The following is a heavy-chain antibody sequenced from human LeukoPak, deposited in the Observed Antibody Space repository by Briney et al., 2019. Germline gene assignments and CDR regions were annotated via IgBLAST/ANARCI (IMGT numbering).Heavy chain of an antibody. V-gene: IGHV1-46*01. J-gene: IGHJ4*02. CDR1: GYTFTSYY. CDR2: INPSGGST. D-gene: IGHD2-21*02. CDR3: ARADIVVVTGTYFDY. Sequence: GASVKVSCKASGYTFTSYYMHWVRQAPGQGLEWMGIINPSGGSTNYAQKFQGRVTITADESTSTAYMELSSLRSEDTAVYYCARADIVVVTGTYFDYWGQGTLVTVSS.